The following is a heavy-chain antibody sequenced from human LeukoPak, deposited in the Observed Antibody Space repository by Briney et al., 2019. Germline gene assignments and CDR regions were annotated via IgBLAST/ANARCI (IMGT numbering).Heavy chain of an antibody. D-gene: IGHD3-3*01. J-gene: IGHJ6*03. Sequence: GGSLRLSCAASGFTFSSYTMNWVRQAPGKGLEWVSAISGSGVGTYYADSVKGRFTISRDNAKNSLYLQMNSLRAEDTAVYYCARGSDFWSGYYEYYYYMDVWGKGTTVTVSS. CDR1: GFTFSSYT. V-gene: IGHV3-23*01. CDR3: ARGSDFWSGYYEYYYYMDV. CDR2: ISGSGVGT.